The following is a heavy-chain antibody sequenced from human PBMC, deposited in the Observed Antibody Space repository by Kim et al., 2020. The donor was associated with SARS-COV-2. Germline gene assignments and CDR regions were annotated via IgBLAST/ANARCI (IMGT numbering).Heavy chain of an antibody. CDR1: GGSVSSGSYY. V-gene: IGHV4-61*01. CDR3: ARSGYDSGNAFDI. D-gene: IGHD5-12*01. J-gene: IGHJ3*02. CDR2: IYYSGST. Sequence: SETLSLTCTVSGGSVSSGSYYWSWIRQPPGKGLEWIGYIYYSGSTNYNPSLKSRVTISVDTSKNQFSLKLSSVTAADTAVYYCARSGYDSGNAFDIWGQGTMVTVSS.